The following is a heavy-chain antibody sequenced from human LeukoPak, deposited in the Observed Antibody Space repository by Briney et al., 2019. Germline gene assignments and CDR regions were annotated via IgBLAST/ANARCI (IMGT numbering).Heavy chain of an antibody. CDR1: GGSFSGYY. J-gene: IGHJ4*02. V-gene: IGHV4-34*01. D-gene: IGHD3-22*01. CDR2: INHSGST. CDR3: ARVHQTYYDSSGYPDYFDY. Sequence: SETLSLTCAVYGGSFSGYYWSWIRQPPGKGLEWIGEINHSGSTNYNPSLKSRVTISVDTSKNQFSLKLSSVTAADTAVYYCARVHQTYYDSSGYPDYFDYWGQGTLVTVSS.